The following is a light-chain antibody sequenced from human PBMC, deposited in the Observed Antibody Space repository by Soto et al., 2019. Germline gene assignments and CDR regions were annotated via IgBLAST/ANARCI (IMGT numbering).Light chain of an antibody. CDR2: GAS. Sequence: EIVMTQSPAPLSVSPGDTASLSCRASQSVSSSYLAWYQQKPGQAPRLLIYGASSRATGIPDRFSGSGSGTDLTLTISRLEPEDFAVYYCQQYGSSPSITFGQGTRLEIK. CDR1: QSVSSSY. J-gene: IGKJ5*01. CDR3: QQYGSSPSIT. V-gene: IGKV3-20*01.